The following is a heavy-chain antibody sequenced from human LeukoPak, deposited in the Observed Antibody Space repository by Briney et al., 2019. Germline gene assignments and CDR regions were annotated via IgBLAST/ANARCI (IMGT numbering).Heavy chain of an antibody. CDR1: GGSFSGYY. V-gene: IGHV4-34*01. D-gene: IGHD1-26*01. CDR2: IYYSGST. CDR3: ARVGSSGSYLPVDY. J-gene: IGHJ4*02. Sequence: PSETLSLTCAVYGGSFSGYYWSWIRQPPGKGLEWIGSIYYSGSTYYNPSLKSRVTISVDTSKNQFSLKLSSVTAADTAVYYCARVGSSGSYLPVDYWGQGTLVTVSS.